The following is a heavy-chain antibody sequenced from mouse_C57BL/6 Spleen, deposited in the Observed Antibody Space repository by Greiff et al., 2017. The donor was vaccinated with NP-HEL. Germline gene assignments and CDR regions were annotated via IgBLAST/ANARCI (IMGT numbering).Heavy chain of an antibody. V-gene: IGHV1-80*01. Sequence: QVQLQQSGAELVKPGASVKISCKASGYAFSSYWMNWVKQRPGKGLEWIGQIYPGDGDTNYNGKFKGKATLTADKSSSTAYMQLSSLTSEDSSVYFCARTYYSNSDYYFDYWGQGTTLTVSS. D-gene: IGHD2-5*01. CDR1: GYAFSSYW. CDR3: ARTYYSNSDYYFDY. CDR2: IYPGDGDT. J-gene: IGHJ2*01.